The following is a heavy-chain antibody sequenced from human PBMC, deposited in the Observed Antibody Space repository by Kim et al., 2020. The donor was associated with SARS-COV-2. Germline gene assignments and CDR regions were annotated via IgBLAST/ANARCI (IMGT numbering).Heavy chain of an antibody. Sequence: GGSLRLSCAASGFTFSNYWIHWVRQAPGKGLVWVSRINSDSSSTSYADSVKGRFTISRDNAKNTLYLQMNSLRVEDTAVYYCARDGDGSYIDLDYWGPGTLVTVSS. D-gene: IGHD3-10*01. V-gene: IGHV3-74*01. CDR2: INSDSSST. CDR3: ARDGDGSYIDLDY. J-gene: IGHJ4*02. CDR1: GFTFSNYW.